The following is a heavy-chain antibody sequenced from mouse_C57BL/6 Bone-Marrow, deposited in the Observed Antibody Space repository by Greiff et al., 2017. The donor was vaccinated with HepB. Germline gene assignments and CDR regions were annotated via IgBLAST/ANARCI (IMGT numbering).Heavy chain of an antibody. CDR2: ISGGGGNT. V-gene: IGHV5-9*01. J-gene: IGHJ3*02. CDR1: GFTFSSYT. CDR3: ARRGGDYLSS. Sequence: EVKLMESGGGLVKPGGSLKLSCAASGFTFSSYTMSWVRQTPEKRLEWVATISGGGGNTYYPDSVKGRFTISRDNAKNTLYLQMSSLRSEDTALYYCARRGGDYLSSWGQGTLVTVSA. D-gene: IGHD2-4*01.